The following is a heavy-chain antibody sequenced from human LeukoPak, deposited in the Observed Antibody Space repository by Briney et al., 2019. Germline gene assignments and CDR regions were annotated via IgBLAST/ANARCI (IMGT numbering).Heavy chain of an antibody. J-gene: IGHJ5*02. CDR2: VYYDGVT. CDR1: GGSISGSSYF. Sequence: SETLSLTCTVSGGSISGSSYFWGWIRQPPGKGLEWIGTVYYDGVTYYNPSLKSRVTISVDTSKNQFSLKLSSVTAADTAVYYCARGIVVVVTATRFDPWGQGTLVTVSS. V-gene: IGHV4-39*07. CDR3: ARGIVVVVTATRFDP. D-gene: IGHD2-15*01.